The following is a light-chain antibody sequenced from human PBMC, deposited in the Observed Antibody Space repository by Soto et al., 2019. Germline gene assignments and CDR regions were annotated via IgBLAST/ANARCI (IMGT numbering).Light chain of an antibody. V-gene: IGKV3-20*01. CDR3: HRYGPSRGT. CDR2: AIS. Sequence: IVLTQSPVTLSLSPGERATLACRASESVTNTRLAWYQQKGGQAPRLLIYAISTRARGIPDRFSGSGSGTDFTLTISRLEPEDFGVYYCHRYGPSRGTCGQGTKLEIK. J-gene: IGKJ2*01. CDR1: ESVTNTR.